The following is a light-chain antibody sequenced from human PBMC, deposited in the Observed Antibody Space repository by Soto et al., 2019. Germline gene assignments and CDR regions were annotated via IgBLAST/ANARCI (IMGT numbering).Light chain of an antibody. CDR3: SSYTSSSPLVV. CDR2: DVS. V-gene: IGLV2-14*01. CDR1: SSDVGGYNY. Sequence: QSALTQPASVSGSPGQSITISCTGTSSDVGGYNYVSWYQQHPGKAPKLMIYDVSNRPSGVSNRFSGSKSVNTASLTISGLQAEDDADYSCSSYTSSSPLVVFGGGTKVTVL. J-gene: IGLJ2*01.